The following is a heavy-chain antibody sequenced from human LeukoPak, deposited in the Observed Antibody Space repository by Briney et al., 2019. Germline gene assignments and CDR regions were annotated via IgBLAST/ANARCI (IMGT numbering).Heavy chain of an antibody. V-gene: IGHV4-39*07. Sequence: PSETLSLTCTVSGGSISSSSYYWGWIRQPPGKGLEWIGSISYSGNTYYNPSLESRVTISLDMSKNQFSLKLSSVTAADTAVYYCARVTQQWPLYSFDYWGQGTLVTVSS. CDR3: ARVTQQWPLYSFDY. CDR2: ISYSGNT. D-gene: IGHD6-19*01. J-gene: IGHJ4*02. CDR1: GGSISSSSYY.